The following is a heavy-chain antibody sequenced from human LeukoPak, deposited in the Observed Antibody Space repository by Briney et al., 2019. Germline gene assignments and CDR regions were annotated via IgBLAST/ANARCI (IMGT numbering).Heavy chain of an antibody. CDR1: GFTFSSYS. CDR3: AKDSLRGYSYGYPPALDY. Sequence: GGSLRLSCAASGFTFSSYSMNWVRQAPGKGLEWVSYISSSSSTIYYADSVKGRFTISRDNAKNSLYLQMNSLRAEDTAVYYCAKDSLRGYSYGYPPALDYWGQGTLVTVSS. V-gene: IGHV3-48*01. CDR2: ISSSSSTI. J-gene: IGHJ4*02. D-gene: IGHD5-18*01.